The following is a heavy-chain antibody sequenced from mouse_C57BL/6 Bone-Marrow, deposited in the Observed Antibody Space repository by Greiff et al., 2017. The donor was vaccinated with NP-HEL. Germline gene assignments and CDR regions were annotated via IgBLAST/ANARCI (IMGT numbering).Heavy chain of an antibody. CDR1: GFTFSSYA. Sequence: EVMLVESGGGLVKPGGSLKLSCAASGFTFSSYAMSWVRQTPEKRLEWVATISDGGSYTYYPDNVKGRFTISRDNAKNNLYLQMSHLKSEDTAMYYCARDGRSFAYWGQGTLVTVSA. V-gene: IGHV5-4*01. CDR2: ISDGGSYT. CDR3: ARDGRSFAY. J-gene: IGHJ3*01. D-gene: IGHD1-1*01.